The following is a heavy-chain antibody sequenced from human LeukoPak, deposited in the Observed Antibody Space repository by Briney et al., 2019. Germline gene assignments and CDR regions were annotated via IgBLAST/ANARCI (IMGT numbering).Heavy chain of an antibody. D-gene: IGHD3-9*01. CDR1: GGSISSYY. V-gene: IGHV4-59*12. J-gene: IGHJ4*02. CDR3: ARERRGYYDILIGGYFDY. CDR2: IYYSGST. Sequence: SETLSLTCTVSGGSISSYYWSWIRQPPGKGLEWIGYIYYSGSTNYNPSLKSRVTISVDTSKNQFSLKLSSVTAADTAVYHCARERRGYYDILIGGYFDYWGQGTLVTVSS.